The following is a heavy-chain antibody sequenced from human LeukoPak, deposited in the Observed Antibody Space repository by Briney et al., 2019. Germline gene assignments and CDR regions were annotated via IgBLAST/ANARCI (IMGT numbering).Heavy chain of an antibody. CDR3: ARAVTGNSIVDY. J-gene: IGHJ4*02. Sequence: SETLSLTCTISGGSIGGDHWSWIRQAPGKGLEWIGYISYTGSTSYNPSLRSRVTISVHTSENQFSLRLTSVTAADTAVYYCARAVTGNSIVDYWGQGTLVAVSS. V-gene: IGHV4-59*08. CDR2: ISYTGST. D-gene: IGHD6-19*01. CDR1: GGSIGGDH.